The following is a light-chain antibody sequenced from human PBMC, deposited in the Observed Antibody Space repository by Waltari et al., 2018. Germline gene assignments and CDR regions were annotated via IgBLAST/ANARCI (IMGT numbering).Light chain of an antibody. V-gene: IGLV1-40*01. Sequence: QSVLTQPPSVSGAPGQRVTSSCTGSSSNIGAGSDVHWYQQLPGRAPKLLIHGNDKRPSGVPDRFFGSKSGTSGSLAIAGLQADDETDYYCQSYDSSLSGHVFGTGTKVTVL. J-gene: IGLJ1*01. CDR2: GND. CDR1: SSNIGAGSD. CDR3: QSYDSSLSGHV.